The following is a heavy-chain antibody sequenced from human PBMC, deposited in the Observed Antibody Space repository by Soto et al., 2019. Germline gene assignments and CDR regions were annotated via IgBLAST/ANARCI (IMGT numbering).Heavy chain of an antibody. CDR3: ARDGRY. J-gene: IGHJ4*02. Sequence: SXXXSCEASGGTFSSYTLSWVRQAPGQGLEWMGRIIPIVGXXNYAQKFQGRVTITADKSTSTAYMELSSLRSEDTAVYYCARDGRYWGQGTLVTVSS. V-gene: IGHV1-69*04. CDR1: GGTFSSYT. CDR2: IIPIVGXX.